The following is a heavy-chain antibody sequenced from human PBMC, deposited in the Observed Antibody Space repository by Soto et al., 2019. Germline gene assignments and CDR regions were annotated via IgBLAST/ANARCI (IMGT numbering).Heavy chain of an antibody. D-gene: IGHD6-6*01. J-gene: IGHJ4*02. CDR2: MSGGGDST. CDR1: GFTFSSYV. CDR3: AKGSASGRPYYFDY. Sequence: VQLLQSGGGLVQPGGSLRLSCAASGFTFSSYVMSWVRQAPGKGLEWVSAMSGGGDSTYYADSVKGRFTISRDSSKNTVYLEMTSLRVDDTAVYYCAKGSASGRPYYFDYWGRGTLVTVAS. V-gene: IGHV3-23*01.